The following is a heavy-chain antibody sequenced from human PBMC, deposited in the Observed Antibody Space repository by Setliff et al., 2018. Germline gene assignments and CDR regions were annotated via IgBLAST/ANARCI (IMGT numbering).Heavy chain of an antibody. CDR1: GFSFSNYA. J-gene: IGHJ4*02. D-gene: IGHD3-3*01. CDR3: ARDFGPSKNYNFWSGYVDY. Sequence: LRLSCAASGFSFSNYAMHWVRQVPGKGLEWVAVISYDGINKYYADSMKGRFTISRDNSKNTLYLQMNSLRAEDTAVYYCARDFGPSKNYNFWSGYVDYWGQGTLVTVSS. V-gene: IGHV3-30*01. CDR2: ISYDGINK.